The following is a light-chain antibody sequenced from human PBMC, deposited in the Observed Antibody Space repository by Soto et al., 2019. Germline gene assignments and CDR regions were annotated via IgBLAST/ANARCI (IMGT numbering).Light chain of an antibody. V-gene: IGKV1-39*01. J-gene: IGKJ4*01. CDR1: QSISNY. CDR3: QQSYSTPPLT. Sequence: DIQMTQSPSSLSASVGDRVTITCRASQSISNYLNWYQQKPGKAPELLIYAASSLQSGVPSRFSGSGSGTDSTLTISSLHPEDFATYYCQQSYSTPPLTFGGGTKVEI. CDR2: AAS.